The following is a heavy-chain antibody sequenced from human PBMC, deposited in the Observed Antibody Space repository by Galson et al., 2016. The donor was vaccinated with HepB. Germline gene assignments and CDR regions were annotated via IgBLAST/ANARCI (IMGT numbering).Heavy chain of an antibody. J-gene: IGHJ4*02. CDR1: GFSLTSSGEG. D-gene: IGHD2-21*01. Sequence: PALVTPTQTLTLTCTFSGFSLTSSGEGVGWIRQPPGKALEWLSLIYWDGDKRYSPSLKSRLTITADTSKNQVVLTMTNMDPVDTATYYCAHRRRTVVVGTQFDSWSQGILVTVSS. CDR3: AHRRRTVVVGTQFDS. V-gene: IGHV2-5*02. CDR2: IYWDGDK.